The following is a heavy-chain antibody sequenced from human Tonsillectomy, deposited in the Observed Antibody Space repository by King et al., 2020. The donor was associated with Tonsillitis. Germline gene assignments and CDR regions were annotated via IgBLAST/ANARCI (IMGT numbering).Heavy chain of an antibody. Sequence: QLQESAPGLVKPSETLSLTCAVSGYSISTGYYWGWIRQPPGKGLEWIGSIYHSGSTSYNPSLKSRVTISVNTSKNQFSLKLSSVTAADTAVYYCARVGYYYGSEALDYWGQGTLVTVSS. J-gene: IGHJ4*02. CDR3: ARVGYYYGSEALDY. V-gene: IGHV4-38-2*01. CDR2: IYHSGST. D-gene: IGHD3-10*01. CDR1: GYSISTGYY.